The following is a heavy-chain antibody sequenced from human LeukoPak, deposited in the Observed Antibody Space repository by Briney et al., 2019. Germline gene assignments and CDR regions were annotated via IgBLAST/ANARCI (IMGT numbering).Heavy chain of an antibody. Sequence: SETLSLTCTVSGGSISSYYWSWIRQPPGKGLEWIGYIYYSGSTNYNPSLKSRVIISINTSKRHFSLKLSSVTAADTAVYYCARVRAHSYGDAFVEDAFDIWGQGTMVTVSS. J-gene: IGHJ3*02. CDR1: GGSISSYY. D-gene: IGHD5-18*01. V-gene: IGHV4-59*01. CDR2: IYYSGST. CDR3: ARVRAHSYGDAFVEDAFDI.